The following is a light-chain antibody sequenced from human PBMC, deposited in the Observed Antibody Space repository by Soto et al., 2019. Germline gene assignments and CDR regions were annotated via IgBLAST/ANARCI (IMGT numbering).Light chain of an antibody. J-gene: IGKJ4*01. CDR3: QQSYSTPPT. V-gene: IGKV1-39*01. Sequence: DIQMTQSPSSLSASVGDRVTITCRASQSISSYLNWYQQKPGKAPKLLIYAASSLQSGVPSRFSGGGSGTDFTLTISSLQPEDFAIYYCQQSYSTPPTFGGGTKVDIK. CDR1: QSISSY. CDR2: AAS.